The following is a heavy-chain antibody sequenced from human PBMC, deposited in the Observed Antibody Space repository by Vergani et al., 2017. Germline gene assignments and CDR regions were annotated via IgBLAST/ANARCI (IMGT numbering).Heavy chain of an antibody. CDR2: INHSGST. CDR3: ARGPYYYDSSGDRY. D-gene: IGHD3-22*01. CDR1: GGSFSGYY. Sequence: QVQLQQWGAGLLKPSETLSLTCAVYGGSFSGYYWSWIRQPPGKGLEWIGEINHSGSTNYNPSLKSRVTISVDTSKNQFSLKLSAVTAADTAVYYCARGPYYYDSSGDRYWGQGTLVTVSS. V-gene: IGHV4-34*01. J-gene: IGHJ4*02.